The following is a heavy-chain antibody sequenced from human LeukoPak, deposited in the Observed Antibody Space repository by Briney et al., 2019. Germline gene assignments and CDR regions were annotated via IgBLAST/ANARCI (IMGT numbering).Heavy chain of an antibody. D-gene: IGHD3-22*01. V-gene: IGHV4-39*07. CDR1: GGSISSSSYY. Sequence: SETLSLTCTVSGGSISSSSYYWGWIRQPPGKGLEWIGSIYYSGSTNYNPSLKSRVTISVDRSKNQFSLKLSSVTAADTAVYYCARAVGGYYYDSSGQGGYFDYWGQGTLVTVSS. CDR3: ARAVGGYYYDSSGQGGYFDY. CDR2: IYYSGST. J-gene: IGHJ4*02.